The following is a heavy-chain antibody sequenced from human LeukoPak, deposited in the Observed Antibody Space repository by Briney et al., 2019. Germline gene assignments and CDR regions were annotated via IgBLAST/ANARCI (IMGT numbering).Heavy chain of an antibody. D-gene: IGHD5-18*01. Sequence: PGGSLRLSCAVSGFTFSSYVMSWVRQAPGKGLEWVSAISGSGGSTYYADSVKGRFTISRDNSKNTLYLQMNSLRAEDTAVYYCAKGERGYSYGYYYYYMDVWGKGTTVTVSS. V-gene: IGHV3-23*01. CDR3: AKGERGYSYGYYYYYMDV. J-gene: IGHJ6*03. CDR2: ISGSGGST. CDR1: GFTFSSYV.